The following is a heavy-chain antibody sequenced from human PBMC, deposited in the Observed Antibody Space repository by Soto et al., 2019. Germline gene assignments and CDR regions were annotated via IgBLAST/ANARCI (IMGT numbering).Heavy chain of an antibody. CDR1: GGSISSGGYY. J-gene: IGHJ4*02. Sequence: QVQLQESGPGLVKPSQTLSLTCTVSGGSISSGGYYWSWIRQHPGKGLEWIGYIYYSGSTYYNPSLKSRVTISVDTSKNPFSLKLSSVTAADTAVYYCVGYYDILTGPIMVDWGQGTLVTVSS. CDR3: VGYYDILTGPIMVD. CDR2: IYYSGST. V-gene: IGHV4-31*03. D-gene: IGHD3-9*01.